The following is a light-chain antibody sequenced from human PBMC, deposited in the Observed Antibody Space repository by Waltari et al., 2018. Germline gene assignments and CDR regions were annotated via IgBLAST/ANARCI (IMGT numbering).Light chain of an antibody. CDR2: LTH. J-gene: IGLJ2*01. Sequence: QSVLTQPPSASGTPGQSVTISCSGSISNIGTHYVSWYQQHPGTAPKLLIYLTHQRPSGVPDRFSASKSGTSASLAISGLRFEDEADYYCATRDEGPTVVFGGGTKLTVL. V-gene: IGLV1-47*01. CDR1: ISNIGTHY. CDR3: ATRDEGPTVV.